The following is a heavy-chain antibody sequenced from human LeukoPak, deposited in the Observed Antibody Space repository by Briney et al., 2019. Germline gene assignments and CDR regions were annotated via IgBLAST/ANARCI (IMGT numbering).Heavy chain of an antibody. CDR2: ISGSGGST. CDR1: GFTFSSHG. J-gene: IGHJ6*03. V-gene: IGHV3-23*01. D-gene: IGHD2-21*01. Sequence: GGTLRLSCAASGFTFSSHGMSWVRQAPGKGLEWVSAISGSGGSTYSADSVKGRFTISRDSSKNTLYLQMNSLRAEDTAVYYCATISSYYYMDVWGKGTTVTISS. CDR3: ATISSYYYMDV.